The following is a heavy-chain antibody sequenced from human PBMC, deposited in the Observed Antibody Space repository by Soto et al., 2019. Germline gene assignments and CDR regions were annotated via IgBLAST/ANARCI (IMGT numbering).Heavy chain of an antibody. D-gene: IGHD3-3*01. V-gene: IGHV4-31*03. J-gene: IGHJ6*02. CDR2: IYYSGST. Sequence: PSETLSLTCTVSGGSISSGGYYWSWIRQHPGKGLEWIGYIYYSGSTYYNPSLKSRVTISVDTSKNQFSLKLSSVTAADTAVYYCARDLLITIFGVVLLGYYGMDVWGQGTTVTVSS. CDR1: GGSISSGGYY. CDR3: ARDLLITIFGVVLLGYYGMDV.